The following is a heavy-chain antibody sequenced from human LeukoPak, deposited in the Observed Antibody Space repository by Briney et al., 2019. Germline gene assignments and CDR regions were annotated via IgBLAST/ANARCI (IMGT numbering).Heavy chain of an antibody. CDR1: GFTFDDYA. J-gene: IGHJ4*02. CDR2: ISWNSGSI. V-gene: IGHV3-9*01. D-gene: IGHD3-3*01. CDR3: ARVGIRFLEQYYFDY. Sequence: GGSLRLSCAASGFTFDDYAMHWVRQAPGKGLEWVSGISWNSGSIGYADSVKGRFTISRDNAKNSLYLQMNSLIAEDTAVYYCARVGIRFLEQYYFDYWGQGTLVTVSS.